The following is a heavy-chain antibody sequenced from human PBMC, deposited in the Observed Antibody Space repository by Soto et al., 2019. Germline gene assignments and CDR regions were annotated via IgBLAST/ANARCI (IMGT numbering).Heavy chain of an antibody. CDR2: IWYDGSNK. J-gene: IGHJ3*02. Sequence: PGGSLRLSCAASGFTFSSYGMHWVRQAPGKGLEWVAVIWYDGSNKYYADSVKGRFTISRDNARNSLYLQMSSLRVEGTAVYYCARDPYFGAFDMWGQGTMVTVSS. CDR1: GFTFSSYG. V-gene: IGHV3-33*01. CDR3: ARDPYFGAFDM. D-gene: IGHD3-10*01.